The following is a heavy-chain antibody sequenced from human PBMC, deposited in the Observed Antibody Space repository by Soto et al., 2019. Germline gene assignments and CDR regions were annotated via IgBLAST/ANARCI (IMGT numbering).Heavy chain of an antibody. Sequence: ASVKVSCKVSGYTLTELSMHWVRQATGQGLERMGWMNPNSGNTGYAQKFQGRVTMTRNTSISTAYMELSSLRSEDTAVYYCACGLGLGELWVWSWFDPWGQGNLVTVSA. CDR1: GYTLTELS. CDR3: ACGLGLGELWVWSWFDP. V-gene: IGHV1-8*01. J-gene: IGHJ5*02. CDR2: MNPNSGNT. D-gene: IGHD3-16*01.